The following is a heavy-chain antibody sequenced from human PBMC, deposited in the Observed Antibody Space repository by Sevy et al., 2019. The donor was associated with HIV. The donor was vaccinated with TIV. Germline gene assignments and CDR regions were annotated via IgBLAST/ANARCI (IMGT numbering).Heavy chain of an antibody. J-gene: IGHJ4*02. Sequence: GGSLRLSCAASGFTFSKYSMSWVRQPPGKGLEWVSTLSFGCGELNYADSGKGRFTFSRDKSKSSVYLQMNNLRPEDTAVYYCAREGCTKPHDYWGQGTLVTVSS. V-gene: IGHV3-23*01. CDR2: LSFGCGEL. D-gene: IGHD2-8*01. CDR3: AREGCTKPHDY. CDR1: GFTFSKYS.